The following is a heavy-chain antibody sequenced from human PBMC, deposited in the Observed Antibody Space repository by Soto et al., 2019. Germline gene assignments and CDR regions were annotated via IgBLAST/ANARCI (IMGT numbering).Heavy chain of an antibody. Sequence: LRLSCAASGFTFNDYAMPWVRQAPGKGLEWVAGVSFDGKKQYYADSVKGRFTIARDKSKSTVYLQMNSLRPEDTGVYYCARVGVTGSLFAYWGQGTQVTVSS. V-gene: IGHV3-30*04. D-gene: IGHD2-15*01. CDR1: GFTFNDYA. J-gene: IGHJ4*02. CDR2: VSFDGKKQ. CDR3: ARVGVTGSLFAY.